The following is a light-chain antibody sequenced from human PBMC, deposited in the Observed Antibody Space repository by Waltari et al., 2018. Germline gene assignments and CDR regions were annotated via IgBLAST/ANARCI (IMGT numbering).Light chain of an antibody. J-gene: IGKJ1*01. Sequence: EIVMTQSPATLSVSPGERATLSCRASQSVSSNLAWYQQTPGQAPRPLLYGASTRATGIPARFSGSGSGTEFTLTISSLQSEDFAVYYCQQYNNWPPTFGQGTKVEIK. CDR1: QSVSSN. CDR2: GAS. V-gene: IGKV3-15*01. CDR3: QQYNNWPPT.